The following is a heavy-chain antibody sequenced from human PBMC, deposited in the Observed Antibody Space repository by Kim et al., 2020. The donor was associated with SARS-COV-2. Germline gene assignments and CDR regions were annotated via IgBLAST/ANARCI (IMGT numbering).Heavy chain of an antibody. Sequence: YADSVKGRFTISRDNAKNSLHLQMNSLRDEDTAEYYCARVVSSSSVVFDIWGQGTVVTVSS. D-gene: IGHD6-6*01. J-gene: IGHJ3*02. V-gene: IGHV3-48*02. CDR3: ARVVSSSSVVFDI.